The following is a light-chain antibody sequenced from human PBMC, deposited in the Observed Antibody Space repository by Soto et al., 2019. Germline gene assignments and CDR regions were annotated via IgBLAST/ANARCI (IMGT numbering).Light chain of an antibody. J-gene: IGKJ4*01. CDR3: QQRSNWPLT. CDR1: QSVSSN. Sequence: ELLLAQYPATQSLTPGERATLSCRASQSVSSNLAWYQQKPGQAPRLLIFDAYNRATGIPGRFSGSGSGTDFTLTISSLEPEDFAVYYCQQRSNWPLTFGGGTKWIS. V-gene: IGKV3-11*01. CDR2: DAY.